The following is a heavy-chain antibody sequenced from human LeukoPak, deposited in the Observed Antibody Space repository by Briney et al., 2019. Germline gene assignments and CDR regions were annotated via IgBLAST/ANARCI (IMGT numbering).Heavy chain of an antibody. Sequence: ASVKVSCKASGYTFISYYMHWARQAPGQGLEWMGIINPSGGSTSYAQKFQGRVTMTRDTSTSTVYMELSSLRSEDTAVYYCARPVSANYYYYGMDVWGQGTTVTVSS. CDR2: INPSGGST. CDR3: ARPVSANYYYYGMDV. V-gene: IGHV1-46*01. CDR1: GYTFISYY. J-gene: IGHJ6*02. D-gene: IGHD2-8*01.